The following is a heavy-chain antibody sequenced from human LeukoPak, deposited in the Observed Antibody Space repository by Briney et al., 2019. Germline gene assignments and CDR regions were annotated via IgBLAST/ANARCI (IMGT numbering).Heavy chain of an antibody. D-gene: IGHD3-22*01. Sequence: PSETLSLTCTVSGGSISSYYWSWIRQPPGKGLEWIGYIYYSGSTNYNPSLKSRVTMSVDTSKNQFSLKLSSVTAADTAVYYCAREDDYYDSSGYYYHSEYFQHWGQGTLVTVSS. CDR3: AREDDYYDSSGYYYHSEYFQH. V-gene: IGHV4-59*12. J-gene: IGHJ1*01. CDR2: IYYSGST. CDR1: GGSISSYY.